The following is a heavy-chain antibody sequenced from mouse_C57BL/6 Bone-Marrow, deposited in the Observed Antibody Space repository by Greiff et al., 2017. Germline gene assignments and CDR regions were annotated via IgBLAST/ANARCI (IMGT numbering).Heavy chain of an antibody. CDR2: IRRKSSNYAT. CDR3: VRDRDGYFDY. J-gene: IGHJ2*01. V-gene: IGHV10-3*01. CDR1: GFTFTTYA. D-gene: IGHD1-1*01. Sequence: EVQVVESGGGLVQPKGSLKLSCAASGFTFTTYAMHWVRQAPGQGLEWVARIRRKSSNYATYYADSVKDRFTISRDDSQSMLYLQMNNLKAEDTAMYCCVRDRDGYFDYWGQGTTLTVSS.